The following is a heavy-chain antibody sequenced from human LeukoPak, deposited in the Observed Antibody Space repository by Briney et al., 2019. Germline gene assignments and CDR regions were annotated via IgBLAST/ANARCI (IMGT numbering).Heavy chain of an antibody. CDR2: IYHSGST. D-gene: IGHD3-9*01. J-gene: IGHJ4*02. CDR3: ARDYDILTGYPDY. V-gene: IGHV4-4*02. CDR1: GGSVSSGDYY. Sequence: PSETLSLTCTVSGGSVSSGDYYWSWVRQPPGKGLEWIGEIYHSGSTNYNPSLKSRVTISVDKSKNQFSLKLSSVTAADTAVYYCARDYDILTGYPDYWGQGTLVTVSS.